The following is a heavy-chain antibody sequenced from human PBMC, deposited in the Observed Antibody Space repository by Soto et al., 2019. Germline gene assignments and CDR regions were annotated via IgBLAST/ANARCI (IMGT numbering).Heavy chain of an antibody. J-gene: IGHJ4*02. CDR2: ISGSGSSK. V-gene: IGHV3-23*01. Sequence: GGALRLSCAASGFTFSSYAMSWVRQAPGKGLEWVAAISGSGSSKYYADSVKGRFTISRDNSKNTLSLQMSSLRAEDTAVYYCAKGSDPIDYWGQGTLVTVSS. CDR1: GFTFSSYA. D-gene: IGHD2-21*02. CDR3: AKGSDPIDY.